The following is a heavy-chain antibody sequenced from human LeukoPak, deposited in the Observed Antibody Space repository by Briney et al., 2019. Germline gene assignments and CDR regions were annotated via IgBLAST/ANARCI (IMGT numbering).Heavy chain of an antibody. V-gene: IGHV4-39*01. CDR2: IYYSGST. CDR3: ARPYSSGARVDY. D-gene: IGHD6-19*01. Sequence: SETLSLTCTVSGGSISSSSYYWGWIRQPPGKGLEWIGSIYYSGSTYYNPSLKSRVTMSVDTSKNQFSLKPSSVTAADTAVYYCARPYSSGARVDYWGQGTLVTVSS. J-gene: IGHJ4*02. CDR1: GGSISSSSYY.